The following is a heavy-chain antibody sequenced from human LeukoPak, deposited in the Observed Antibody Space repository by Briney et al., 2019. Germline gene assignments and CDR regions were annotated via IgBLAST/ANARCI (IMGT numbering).Heavy chain of an antibody. V-gene: IGHV3-30-3*01. Sequence: GGSLRLSCAASGFTFSSYAMHWVRQAPGKGLEWVAVISYDGSNKYYADSVKGRFTISRDNSKNTLYLQMNSLRAEDTAVYYCTRSHPGYFDYWGQGTLGPV. CDR1: GFTFSSYA. J-gene: IGHJ4*02. CDR3: TRSHPGYFDY. CDR2: ISYDGSNK.